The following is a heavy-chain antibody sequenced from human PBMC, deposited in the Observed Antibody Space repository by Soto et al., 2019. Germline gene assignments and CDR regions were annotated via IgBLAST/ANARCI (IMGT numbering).Heavy chain of an antibody. CDR3: AKDQDDYGAGSYHDY. Sequence: WESLRLSWVAAGFTFSSNAMSWVRQAPGEGLEWVSAISGGGGSTYYADFVKGRFTISRDNSKNTLYLQMISLRAEDTARYYGAKDQDDYGAGSYHDYWGHGALVTVAS. CDR1: GFTFSSNA. J-gene: IGHJ4*01. V-gene: IGHV3-23*01. D-gene: IGHD3-10*01. CDR2: ISGGGGST.